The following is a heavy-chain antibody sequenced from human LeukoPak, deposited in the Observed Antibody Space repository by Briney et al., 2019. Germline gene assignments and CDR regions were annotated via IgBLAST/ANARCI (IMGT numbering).Heavy chain of an antibody. J-gene: IGHJ4*02. CDR2: IWVDGRQK. CDR1: LFSLSRHG. V-gene: IGHV3-30*02. CDR3: AKDLSGKGCLNTRCYRAFDY. D-gene: IGHD2-2*01. Sequence: GGALRVSRAQCLFSLSRHGMYWVGLAPRAGLEWAGFIWVDGRQKYYADSVKGRFTISRDNSKNTVYLQMSSLRAEDTAVFYCAKDLSGKGCLNTRCYRAFDYWGQGTRVTVSS.